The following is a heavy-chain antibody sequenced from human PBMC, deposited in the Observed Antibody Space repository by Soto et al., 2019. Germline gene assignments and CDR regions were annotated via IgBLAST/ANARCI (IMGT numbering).Heavy chain of an antibody. J-gene: IGHJ4*02. CDR2: FFSSDNT. V-gene: IGHV4-61*01. CDR3: ARLTHYYFEDTFDY. Sequence: PSETLSLTCSVSGVSVNSGSYYWSWIRQPPGKGLEWIGYFFSSDNTRYNPSLKSRVTVSVDTPKNQFSLRLSSVTAADTAVYFCARLTHYYFEDTFDYWGQGILVTVSS. CDR1: GVSVNSGSYY. D-gene: IGHD3-9*01.